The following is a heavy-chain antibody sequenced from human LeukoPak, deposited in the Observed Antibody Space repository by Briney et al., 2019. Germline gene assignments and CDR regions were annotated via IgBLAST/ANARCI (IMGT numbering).Heavy chain of an antibody. CDR3: ARHNARRDGYKLGGEDSYYFDY. J-gene: IGHJ4*02. CDR1: GGSISSSSYY. V-gene: IGHV4-39*01. D-gene: IGHD5-24*01. CDR2: IYYSGST. Sequence: PSETLSLTCTVSGGSISSSSYYWGWIRQPPGKGLEWIGSIYYSGSTYYNPSLKSRVTISVDTSKNQFSLKLSSVTAADTAVYYCARHNARRDGYKLGGEDSYYFDYWGQGTLVTVSS.